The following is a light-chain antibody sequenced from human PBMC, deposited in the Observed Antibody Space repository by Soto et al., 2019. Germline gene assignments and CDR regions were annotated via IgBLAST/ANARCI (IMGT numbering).Light chain of an antibody. CDR1: QSVGTN. CDR3: QHYNSWPWT. CDR2: GAS. Sequence: ETVMTQSPATLSVSPGERATLSCRASQSVGTNLAWYQQKPGQSPRLLISGASTRAAGIPARFSGSGSGTEFTLTISSLQSEDFAVNYCQHYNSWPWTFGQGTKVEI. V-gene: IGKV3-15*01. J-gene: IGKJ1*01.